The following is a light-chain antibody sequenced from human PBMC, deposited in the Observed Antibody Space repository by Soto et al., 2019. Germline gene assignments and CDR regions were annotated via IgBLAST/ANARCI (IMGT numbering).Light chain of an antibody. J-gene: IGKJ1*01. CDR2: GAS. CDR3: QQYNNWPPWT. CDR1: QSVSSN. Sequence: EIVMTQSPATLSVSPGERATLSCRASQSVSSNLAWYQQKPGQAPRLLICGASTRATGIPARFSGSGSGPEFTLTISSLQSEDFAVYYCQQYNNWPPWTFGQGTKVEIK. V-gene: IGKV3-15*01.